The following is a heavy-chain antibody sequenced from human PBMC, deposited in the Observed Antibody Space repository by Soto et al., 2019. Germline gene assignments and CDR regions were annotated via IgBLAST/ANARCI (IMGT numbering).Heavy chain of an antibody. CDR2: INPSGGST. CDR3: AREMKRCSSTSCYIRPYYYYGMDV. D-gene: IGHD2-2*02. V-gene: IGHV1-46*03. J-gene: IGHJ6*02. CDR1: GYTFTSYY. Sequence: VASVKVSCKASGYTFTSYYMHWVRQAPGQGLEWKGIINPSGGSTSYAQKLQGRVTMTRDTSTSTVYMELSSLRSEDTAVYYCAREMKRCSSTSCYIRPYYYYGMDVWGQGTTVTVSS.